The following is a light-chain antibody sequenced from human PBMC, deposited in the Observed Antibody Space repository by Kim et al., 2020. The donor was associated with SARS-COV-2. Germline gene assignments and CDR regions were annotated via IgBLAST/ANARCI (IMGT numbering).Light chain of an antibody. Sequence: STGGRATLYCRDSQSGSSSYLAWYQQKPGQAPRLLIYGASSRATGIPDRFSGSGSGTDFTLTISRLEPEDFAVYYCQQYGSSPYTFGQGTKLEIK. CDR1: QSGSSSY. J-gene: IGKJ2*01. CDR2: GAS. V-gene: IGKV3-20*01. CDR3: QQYGSSPYT.